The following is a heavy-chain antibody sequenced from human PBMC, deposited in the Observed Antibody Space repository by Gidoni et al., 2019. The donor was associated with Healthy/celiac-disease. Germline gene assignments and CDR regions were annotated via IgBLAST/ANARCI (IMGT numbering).Heavy chain of an antibody. Sequence: EVQLVESGGGLVKPGWSLRLSCAASGFTFSSYSMNWVRQAPGKGLEWVSSISSSSSYIYDADSVKGRFTISRDNAKNSLYLQMNSLRAEDTAVYYCAREVSGYYDSSGYFKDAFDIWGQGTMVTVSS. CDR3: AREVSGYYDSSGYFKDAFDI. CDR2: ISSSSSYI. J-gene: IGHJ3*02. D-gene: IGHD3-22*01. V-gene: IGHV3-21*01. CDR1: GFTFSSYS.